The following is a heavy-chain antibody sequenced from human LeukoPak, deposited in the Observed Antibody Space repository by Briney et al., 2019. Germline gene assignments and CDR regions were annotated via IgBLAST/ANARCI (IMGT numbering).Heavy chain of an antibody. CDR2: MNPNSGNT. CDR1: RYTFTSYD. V-gene: IGHV1-8*01. J-gene: IGHJ3*02. Sequence: ASVKVSCKASRYTFTSYDINWVRQATGQGLEWMGWMNPNSGNTGYAQKFQGRVTMTRNTSISTAYMELSSLRSEDTAVYYCATLGGATDHLNAFDIWGQGTMVTVSS. CDR3: ATLGGATDHLNAFDI. D-gene: IGHD1-26*01.